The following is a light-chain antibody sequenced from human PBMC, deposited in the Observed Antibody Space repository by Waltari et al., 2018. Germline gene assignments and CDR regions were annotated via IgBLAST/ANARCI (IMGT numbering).Light chain of an antibody. CDR1: MLPKKY. J-gene: IGLJ1*01. Sequence: SSELTQPSSVSVSPGQKARITCSGDMLPKKYTRWFQQKPGQAPVLVLYQDSARPSGIPERFSGSSSGTTVTLTISGAQLEYAADYYCYSTTDNNLCVFGPGTRVTVL. V-gene: IGLV3-27*01. CDR3: YSTTDNNLCV. CDR2: QDS.